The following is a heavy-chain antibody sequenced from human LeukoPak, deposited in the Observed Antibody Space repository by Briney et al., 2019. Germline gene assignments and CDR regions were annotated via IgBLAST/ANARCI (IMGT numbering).Heavy chain of an antibody. Sequence: PGGSLRLSCAVSGFSFSSYEMKWVRQAPGKGLQWVSYISSSGSTIYYADSVNGRFTHSRDNATNSLYLQMNSLRVEDTADYYCARAIGDFGRYGVDVWGQGTTITVFS. V-gene: IGHV3-48*03. D-gene: IGHD4-17*01. CDR2: ISSSGSTI. CDR3: ARAIGDFGRYGVDV. J-gene: IGHJ6*02. CDR1: GFSFSSYE.